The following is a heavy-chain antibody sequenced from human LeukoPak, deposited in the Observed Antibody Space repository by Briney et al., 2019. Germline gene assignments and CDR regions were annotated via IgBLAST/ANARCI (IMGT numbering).Heavy chain of an antibody. J-gene: IGHJ4*02. CDR1: GVTFSNYA. D-gene: IGHD6-19*01. Sequence: GGSLRLSYAASGVTFSNYAMSWVRQAPGKGLEWVSSISSSSNYIYYADSVKGRFTISRDNAKNSLYLQMNSLRAEDTAVYYCARDSSGWRGGSYWGQGTLVTVSS. CDR3: ARDSSGWRGGSY. V-gene: IGHV3-21*01. CDR2: ISSSSNYI.